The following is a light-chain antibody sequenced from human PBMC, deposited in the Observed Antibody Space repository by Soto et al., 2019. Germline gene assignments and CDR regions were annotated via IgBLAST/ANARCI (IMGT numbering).Light chain of an antibody. CDR2: DAS. CDR1: QRISNSY. CDR3: QQRSNWPPIT. Sequence: EIVLTQSPGTLSLSPGERATLSFRAIQRISNSYLAWDQQKPGHAPRLLLYDASNRATGIPARFSGSGSGTDFTLTISSLEPEDFAVYYCQQRSNWPPITFGQGTRLEI. J-gene: IGKJ5*01. V-gene: IGKV3-11*01.